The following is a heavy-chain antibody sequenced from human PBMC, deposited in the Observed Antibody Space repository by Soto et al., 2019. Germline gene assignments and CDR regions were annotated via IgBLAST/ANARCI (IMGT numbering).Heavy chain of an antibody. D-gene: IGHD2-15*01. V-gene: IGHV1-69*01. Sequence: QVQLVQSGAEVKKPGSSVKVSCKASGDTFSSYAINWVRQGPGQGLEWMGGIIHMFGTANYAEKFQGRVTITADESTSTGYMELNSLRSEDTAVYYWARGIVVVAAPTGEEYYNYSGMDVWGQGTTVTVSS. J-gene: IGHJ6*02. CDR1: GDTFSSYA. CDR2: IIHMFGTA. CDR3: ARGIVVVAAPTGEEYYNYSGMDV.